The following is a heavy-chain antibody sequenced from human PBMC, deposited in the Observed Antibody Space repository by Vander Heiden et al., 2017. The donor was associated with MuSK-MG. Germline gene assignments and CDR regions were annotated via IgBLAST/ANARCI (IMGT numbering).Heavy chain of an antibody. D-gene: IGHD3-9*01. CDR1: GFTFSSYA. CDR3: AKNRYDILTGSNY. Sequence: EVQLLESGGGLVQPGGSLRLSCAASGFTFSSYAMSWVRQAPGKGLGWVSAISGSGGSTYYADSVKGRFTISRDNSKNTLYLQMNSLRAEDTAVYYCAKNRYDILTGSNYWGQGTLVTVSS. V-gene: IGHV3-23*01. J-gene: IGHJ4*02. CDR2: ISGSGGST.